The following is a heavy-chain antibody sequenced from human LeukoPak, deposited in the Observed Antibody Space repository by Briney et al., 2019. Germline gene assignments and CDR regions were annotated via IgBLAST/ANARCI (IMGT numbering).Heavy chain of an antibody. V-gene: IGHV4-39*07. CDR1: GGSISSSSYY. CDR3: AKNSKGSSWYDYFDY. CDR2: IYYSGST. Sequence: SEALSLTCTVSGGSISSSSYYWGWIRQPLGKGLEWIGSIYYSGSTYYNPSLKSRVTISVDTSKNQFSLKLSSVTAADTAVYYCAKNSKGSSWYDYFDYWGQGTLVTVSS. J-gene: IGHJ4*02. D-gene: IGHD6-13*01.